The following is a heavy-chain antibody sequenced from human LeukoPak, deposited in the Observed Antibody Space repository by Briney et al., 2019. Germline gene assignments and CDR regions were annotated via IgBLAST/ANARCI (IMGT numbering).Heavy chain of an antibody. Sequence: GGSLRLSCAASGFILSSYWMHWVRQAPGKGLEWVAVISYDGSNKYYADSVKGRFTISRDNSKNTLYLQMNSLRAEDTAVYYCARADCSGGSCPIDYWGQGTLVTVSS. CDR3: ARADCSGGSCPIDY. CDR2: ISYDGSNK. V-gene: IGHV3-30-3*01. CDR1: GFILSSYW. D-gene: IGHD2-15*01. J-gene: IGHJ4*02.